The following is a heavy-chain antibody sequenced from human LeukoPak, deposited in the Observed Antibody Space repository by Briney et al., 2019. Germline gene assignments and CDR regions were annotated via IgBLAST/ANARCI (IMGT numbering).Heavy chain of an antibody. J-gene: IGHJ4*02. V-gene: IGHV4-34*01. CDR3: ARVKDHYFDY. CDR1: GGSFSGYD. Sequence: SETLSLTCAVYGGSFSGYDWSWIRQPPGKGLEWIGEINHSGSTNYNPSLKSRVTISVDTSKNQFSLKLSSVTAADTAVYYCARVKDHYFDYWGQGTLVTVSS. CDR2: INHSGST.